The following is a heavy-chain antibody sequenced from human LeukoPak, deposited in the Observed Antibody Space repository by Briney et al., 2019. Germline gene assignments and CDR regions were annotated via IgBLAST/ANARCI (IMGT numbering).Heavy chain of an antibody. Sequence: TGGSLRLSCAASGFTVSSNYMSWVRQAPGKGLEWVSVIYGGGTTYYTDSVKGRFTISRDNSKNTLYLQKNSLRAEDTAVYYCARAIQFGGYLDFWGQGTLVTVSP. CDR1: GFTVSSNY. CDR3: ARAIQFGGYLDF. D-gene: IGHD2-15*01. V-gene: IGHV3-53*01. J-gene: IGHJ4*02. CDR2: IYGGGTT.